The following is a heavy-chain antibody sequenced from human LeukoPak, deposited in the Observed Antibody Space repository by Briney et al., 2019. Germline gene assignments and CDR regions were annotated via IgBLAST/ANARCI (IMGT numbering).Heavy chain of an antibody. CDR2: INHSGST. V-gene: IGHV4-34*01. J-gene: IGHJ3*02. CDR1: GGSISSYY. Sequence: SETLSLTCTVSGGSISSYYWSWIRQPAGKGLEWIGEINHSGSTNYNPSLKSRVTISVDTSKNQFSLKLSSVTAADTAVYYCARFDTGYSSRDAFDIWGQGTMVTVSS. CDR3: ARFDTGYSSRDAFDI. D-gene: IGHD5-18*01.